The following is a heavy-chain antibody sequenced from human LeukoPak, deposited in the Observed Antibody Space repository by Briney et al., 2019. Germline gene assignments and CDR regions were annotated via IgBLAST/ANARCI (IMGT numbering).Heavy chain of an antibody. CDR3: ARRGITMVRGYYLDY. D-gene: IGHD3-10*01. CDR2: IYPGDSDT. CDR1: GYSFTSYW. Sequence: GESLKISCKGSGYSFTSYWIGWVRQMPGKGLEWMGIIYPGDSDTRYSPSFQGQVTISADKSTSTAYLQWSSLKASDTAMYYCARRGITMVRGYYLDYWGQGTLVTVSS. V-gene: IGHV5-51*01. J-gene: IGHJ4*02.